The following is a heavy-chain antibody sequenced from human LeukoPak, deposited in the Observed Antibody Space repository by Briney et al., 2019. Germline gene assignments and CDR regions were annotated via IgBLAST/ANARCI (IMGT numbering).Heavy chain of an antibody. J-gene: IGHJ5*02. CDR2: ISGSSSYI. CDR3: ARDQGYSSSWVGWFLP. D-gene: IGHD6-13*01. CDR1: GFTLSSYS. V-gene: IGHV3-21*01. Sequence: GGSLRPSCAASGFTLSSYSMNWVRQAPGKGLEWVSSISGSSSYIYSADSLKGRFTISRDNAKNSLDLQMNSLRAEDRAVYYCARDQGYSSSWVGWFLPWGQRPLVTVSS.